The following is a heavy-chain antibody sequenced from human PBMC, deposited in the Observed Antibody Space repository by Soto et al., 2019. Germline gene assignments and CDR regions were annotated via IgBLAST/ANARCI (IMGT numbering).Heavy chain of an antibody. D-gene: IGHD3-10*01. J-gene: IGHJ4*02. V-gene: IGHV4-34*01. CDR1: GGSLSGYY. CDR2: INHRGST. Sequence: PSETLSLTCAVYGGSLSGYYWTWIRQPPEKGLEWIGEINHRGSTNQNPSLKSRVSISLDMSKNQISLKLKSVTAADTAVYYCARGLSGMVAAGGDAHDKYFFDSWSPGTLVTVSS. CDR3: ARGLSGMVAAGGDAHDKYFFDS.